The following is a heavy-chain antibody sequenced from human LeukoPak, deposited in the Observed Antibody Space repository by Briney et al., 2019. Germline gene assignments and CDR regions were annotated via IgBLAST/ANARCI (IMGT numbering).Heavy chain of an antibody. CDR1: GYTFTGYY. CDR3: ARDGVGGGYYYDSSGCTAY. V-gene: IGHV1-2*06. CDR2: INPNSGGT. Sequence: ASVKVSCKASGYTFTGYYMHWVRQAPGQGLEWMGRINPNSGGTNYAQKFQGRVTMTRDTSISTAYMELSRLRSDDTAVYYCARDGVGGGYYYDSSGCTAYWGQGTLVTVSS. J-gene: IGHJ4*02. D-gene: IGHD3-22*01.